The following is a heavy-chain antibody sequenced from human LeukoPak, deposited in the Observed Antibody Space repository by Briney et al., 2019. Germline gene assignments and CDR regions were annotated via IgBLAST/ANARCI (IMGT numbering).Heavy chain of an antibody. CDR1: GYTFTSYY. V-gene: IGHV1-46*01. D-gene: IGHD3-22*01. CDR2: INPSGGST. Sequence: ASVKVSCKASGYTFTSYYMHWVRQAPGQGLEWMGIINPSGGSTSYAQKFQGRVTMTRDMSTSTVYMELSSLRSEDTAVYYCARASSDSSGLWVAAFDYWGQGTLVTVSS. J-gene: IGHJ4*02. CDR3: ARASSDSSGLWVAAFDY.